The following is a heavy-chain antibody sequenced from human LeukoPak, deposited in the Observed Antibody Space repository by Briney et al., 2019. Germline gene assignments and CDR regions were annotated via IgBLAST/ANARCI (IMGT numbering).Heavy chain of an antibody. Sequence: GGSLRLSCAASGFAFSNYAMSWVRQAPGKGLEWVSSLSGGGDSRYYADSVMGRFTISRDNSKNTLYLQMNSLRAEDSAVYYCAKAVRSMVTGGGYFDSWGQGTLVTVSS. D-gene: IGHD3-10*01. CDR1: GFAFSNYA. J-gene: IGHJ4*02. CDR2: LSGGGDSR. CDR3: AKAVRSMVTGGGYFDS. V-gene: IGHV3-23*01.